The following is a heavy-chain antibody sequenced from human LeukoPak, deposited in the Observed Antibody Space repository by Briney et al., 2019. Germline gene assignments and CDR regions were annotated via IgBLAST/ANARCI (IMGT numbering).Heavy chain of an antibody. CDR1: GYTFTSYW. CDR2: RNPADSDT. D-gene: IGHD2-2*01. CDR3: ARHVSSSRVAYDV. J-gene: IGHJ3*01. Sequence: GESLKISCKGSGYTFTSYWIGWMRQMPGKGLEWMGLRNPADSDTRYSPSSQGQVTISVDKSISTAYLEWSSLKASDTAMYYCARHVSSSRVAYDVWGQGTMVTVSS. V-gene: IGHV5-51*01.